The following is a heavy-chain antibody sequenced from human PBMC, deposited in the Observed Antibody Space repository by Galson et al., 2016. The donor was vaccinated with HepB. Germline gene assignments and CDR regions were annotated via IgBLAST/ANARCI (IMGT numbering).Heavy chain of an antibody. J-gene: IGHJ4*02. V-gene: IGHV3-53*01. Sequence: SLRLSCPAYGLPVSNDYMIWFRQAPGQVLELVSLVYSTGTTVYADSVLGRFTISRDRSKNTLYLHMNSLRAEDTAIYYCARDSGTPPPRRGPSSGYWGQGTLVTVSS. CDR3: ARDSGTPPPRRGPSSGY. D-gene: IGHD1-26*01. CDR1: GLPVSNDY. CDR2: VYSTGTT.